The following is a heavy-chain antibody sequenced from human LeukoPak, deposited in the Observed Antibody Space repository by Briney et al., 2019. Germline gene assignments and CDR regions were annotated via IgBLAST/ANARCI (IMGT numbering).Heavy chain of an antibody. CDR2: ISGSGGNT. Sequence: GGSLRLSCAASGFTFSNYAMSWVRQAPGKGLEWVSLISGSGGNTYYADSVKGRFTISRDKSKNTLFLQMNSLRAEDTALYCCARDIVAKPDYWGQGTLVTVSS. CDR1: GFTFSNYA. J-gene: IGHJ4*02. D-gene: IGHD5-12*01. CDR3: ARDIVAKPDY. V-gene: IGHV3-23*01.